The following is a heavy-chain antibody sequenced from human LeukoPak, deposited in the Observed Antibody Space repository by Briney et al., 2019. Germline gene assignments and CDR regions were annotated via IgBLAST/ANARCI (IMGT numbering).Heavy chain of an antibody. V-gene: IGHV3-66*01. J-gene: IGHJ4*02. Sequence: PGGSLRLSCAASGFTFSSYAMSWVRQAPGKGLEWVSVIYSGGSTYYADSVKGRFTISRDNSKNTLYLQMNSLRAEDTAVYYCAGFRSFDYWGQGTLVTVSS. CDR3: AGFRSFDY. CDR1: GFTFSSYA. CDR2: IYSGGST.